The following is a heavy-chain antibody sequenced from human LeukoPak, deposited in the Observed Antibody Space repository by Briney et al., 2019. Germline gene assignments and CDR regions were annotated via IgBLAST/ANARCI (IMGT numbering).Heavy chain of an antibody. CDR3: AKENFDFWSGYPHFDY. D-gene: IGHD3-3*01. V-gene: IGHV3-23*01. CDR2: IGGSDGRT. Sequence: GGSLRLSCAASGFSFSDYGMSWVRQAPGKELEWVSSIGGSDGRTFYTDSVKGRFTISRDNLNDTLYLQMNSLRDEDTAVYYCAKENFDFWSGYPHFDYWGQGTLVTVSS. J-gene: IGHJ4*02. CDR1: GFSFSDYG.